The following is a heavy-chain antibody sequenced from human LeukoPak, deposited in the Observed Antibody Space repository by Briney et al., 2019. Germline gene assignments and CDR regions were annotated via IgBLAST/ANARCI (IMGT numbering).Heavy chain of an antibody. D-gene: IGHD6-13*01. J-gene: IGHJ4*02. Sequence: LPGGSLRLSCAASGLTFSTYWMSWVRQAPGKGLEWVANIKQDGSEKYYVDSVKGRFTISRDNAKNSLYLQMNSLRAEDTAMYYCARDSAGNDYWGQGTLVTVSS. CDR2: IKQDGSEK. V-gene: IGHV3-7*01. CDR1: GLTFSTYW. CDR3: ARDSAGNDY.